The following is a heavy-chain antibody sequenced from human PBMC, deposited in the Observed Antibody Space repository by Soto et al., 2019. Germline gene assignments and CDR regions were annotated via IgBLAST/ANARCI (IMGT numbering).Heavy chain of an antibody. CDR1: GYTFTSYA. Sequence: ASVKVSCKASGYTFTSYAMHWVRQAPGQRLEWMGWINAGNGNTKYSQKFQGRVTITRDTSASTAYMELSSLRSEDTAVYYCARGYWETVTEWFDPWGQGTLVTVSS. V-gene: IGHV1-3*01. CDR2: INAGNGNT. CDR3: ARGYWETVTEWFDP. J-gene: IGHJ5*02. D-gene: IGHD4-4*01.